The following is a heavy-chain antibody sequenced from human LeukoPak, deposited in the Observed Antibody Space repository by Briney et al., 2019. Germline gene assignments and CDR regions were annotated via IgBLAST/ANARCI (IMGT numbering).Heavy chain of an antibody. V-gene: IGHV3-74*01. CDR1: GFTLSLAW. D-gene: IGHD5-24*01. Sequence: TGGSLRLSCATSGFTLSLAWMHWVRQAPGKGLEWVSRIKYDGSYTNYADSVKGRFTISRGNARNTLSLHMISLRAEDTAVYFCVRDGDAYNFDFWGQGVPVTVSS. J-gene: IGHJ4*02. CDR3: VRDGDAYNFDF. CDR2: IKYDGSYT.